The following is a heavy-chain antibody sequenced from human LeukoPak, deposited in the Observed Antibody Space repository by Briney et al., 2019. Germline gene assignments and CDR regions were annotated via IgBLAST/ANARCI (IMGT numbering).Heavy chain of an antibody. Sequence: GGSLRLSCAASGFTFSSYAMSWVRQAPGKGLEWVSAISGSGGSTYYADSVKGRFTISRDNSKNTLYLQMNSLRAEDTAVYYCAKDQRARYDILTGYYDYWGQGTLVTVSS. D-gene: IGHD3-9*01. CDR2: ISGSGGST. J-gene: IGHJ4*02. CDR1: GFTFSSYA. CDR3: AKDQRARYDILTGYYDY. V-gene: IGHV3-23*01.